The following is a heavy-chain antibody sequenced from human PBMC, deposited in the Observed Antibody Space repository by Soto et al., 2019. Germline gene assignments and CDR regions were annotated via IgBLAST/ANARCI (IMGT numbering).Heavy chain of an antibody. D-gene: IGHD1-26*01. CDR2: FNPKSGDT. Sequence: ASVEVSCKPSGYTLTDYFIHWVRQAPGQGLEWMGCFNPKSGDTYYSQKFQGRVTLTRDMSITTAYMELSRMRSDDTAIYYCARSIGSYSHYGMDVWGQGTTVTVSS. CDR1: GYTLTDYF. J-gene: IGHJ6*02. V-gene: IGHV1-2*02. CDR3: ARSIGSYSHYGMDV.